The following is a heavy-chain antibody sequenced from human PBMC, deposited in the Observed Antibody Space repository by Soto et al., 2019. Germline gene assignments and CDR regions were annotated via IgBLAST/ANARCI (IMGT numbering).Heavy chain of an antibody. CDR2: ISYDGSNK. Sequence: QVQLVESGGGVVQPGRSLRLSCAASGFTFNSYAMHWVRQAPGKGLEWVAVISYDGSNKYCTDSVKGRFSISRDNSKNTLYLQMNSLRGEDTAVDYCAKSDLYYYYGMDVWGQGTTVTVSS. CDR3: AKSDLYYYYGMDV. J-gene: IGHJ6*02. V-gene: IGHV3-30*18. CDR1: GFTFNSYA.